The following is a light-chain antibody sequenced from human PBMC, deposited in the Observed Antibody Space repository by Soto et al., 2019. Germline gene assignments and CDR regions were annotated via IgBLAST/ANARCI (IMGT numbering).Light chain of an antibody. CDR1: QTIRSW. J-gene: IGKJ1*01. CDR3: XXYNSYSEA. CDR2: KAS. Sequence: DIQMTQSPSTLSGSVGDRVTITCRASQTIRSWLAWYQQKPGTAPKLLIYKASTLKSGVPSRFSGSGSGTEFTLPISSLQPDDFATYXXXXYNSYSEAFGQGTKVDI. V-gene: IGKV1-5*03.